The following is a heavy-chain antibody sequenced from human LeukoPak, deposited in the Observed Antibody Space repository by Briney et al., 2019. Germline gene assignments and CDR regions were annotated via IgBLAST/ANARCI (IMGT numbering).Heavy chain of an antibody. CDR2: INPNSGGS. V-gene: IGHV1-2*02. CDR1: GYTFTGYY. D-gene: IGHD1-1*01. J-gene: IGHJ4*02. CDR3: ARLKTDYFDN. Sequence: ASVKVSCKASGYTFTGYYMHWVRQAPGQGLEWMGWINPNSGGSNYAQKFQGRVTMTRDTSISIVYMELSRLRSDDTAVYYCARLKTDYFDNWGQGTLVTVSS.